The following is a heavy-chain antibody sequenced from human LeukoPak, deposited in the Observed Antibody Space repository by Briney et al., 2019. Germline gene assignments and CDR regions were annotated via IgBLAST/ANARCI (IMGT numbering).Heavy chain of an antibody. D-gene: IGHD4-23*01. J-gene: IGHJ4*02. CDR1: GFTFSDYH. CDR2: VSRDGDNK. CDR3: AKGPVVTLDS. V-gene: IGHV3-30*18. Sequence: SGGSLRLSCAASGFTFSDYHINWVRQAPGKGPEWVGLVSRDGDNKFYADSLRGRFTLSRDNSKNTLYLQMNSLRVEDTAVYYCAKGPVVTLDSWGQGTLVTVSS.